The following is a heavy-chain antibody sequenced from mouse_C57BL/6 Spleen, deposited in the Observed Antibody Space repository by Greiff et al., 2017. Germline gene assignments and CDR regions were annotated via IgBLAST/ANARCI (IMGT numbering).Heavy chain of an antibody. CDR3: ARTDYNYAIDY. D-gene: IGHD2-4*01. CDR2: ISYDGSN. V-gene: IGHV3-6*01. CDR1: GYSITSGYY. Sequence: EVQRVESGPGLVKPSQSLSLTCSVTGYSITSGYYWNWIRQFPGNKLEWMGYISYDGSNNYNPSLKNRISITRDTSKNRFFLKLNSVTTEYTATYYCARTDYNYAIDYWGKGTSVTVSS. J-gene: IGHJ4*01.